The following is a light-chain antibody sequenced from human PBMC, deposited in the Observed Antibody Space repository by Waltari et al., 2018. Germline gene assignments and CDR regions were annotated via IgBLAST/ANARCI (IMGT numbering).Light chain of an antibody. Sequence: EIVLTQSPGTLSLYPGERVTLSCRASQSVSSSYLAWYQQKPGQAPRLLIYGASSRATGIPDRFSGSGSGTDFTLTISRLEPEDFAVYYCQQYGSSPWTFGQGTKVEIK. CDR3: QQYGSSPWT. CDR1: QSVSSSY. V-gene: IGKV3-20*01. CDR2: GAS. J-gene: IGKJ1*01.